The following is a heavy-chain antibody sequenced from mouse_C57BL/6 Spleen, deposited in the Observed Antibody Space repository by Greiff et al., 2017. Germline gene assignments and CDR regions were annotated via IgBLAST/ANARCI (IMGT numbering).Heavy chain of an antibody. CDR3: ARECYEGLDYFDY. V-gene: IGHV1-66*01. CDR2: MYPGSGNT. J-gene: IGHJ2*01. Sequence: VQLQQSGPELVKPGASVKISCKASGYSFTSYYIHWVKQRPGQGLEWIGWMYPGSGNTKYNEKFKGKATLTADSSSSTAYMQLSSLTSEDSAVYYCARECYEGLDYFDYWGQGTTLTVSS. D-gene: IGHD2-3*01. CDR1: GYSFTSYY.